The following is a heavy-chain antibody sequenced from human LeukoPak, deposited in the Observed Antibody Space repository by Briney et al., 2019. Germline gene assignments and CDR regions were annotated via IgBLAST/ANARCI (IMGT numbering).Heavy chain of an antibody. CDR3: ARGLIIEMVFGLPFMDV. V-gene: IGHV3-30*04. Sequence: PGGSLRLSCAASGFTFSSYAMSWVRQAPGKGLEWVAFISFDNGVNKFYGDSVKGRFTVSRDNSKNTLYLQMSSLRAEDTAVYYCARGLIIEMVFGLPFMDVWGKGTTVTVSP. D-gene: IGHD3/OR15-3a*01. CDR2: ISFDNGVNK. CDR1: GFTFSSYA. J-gene: IGHJ6*04.